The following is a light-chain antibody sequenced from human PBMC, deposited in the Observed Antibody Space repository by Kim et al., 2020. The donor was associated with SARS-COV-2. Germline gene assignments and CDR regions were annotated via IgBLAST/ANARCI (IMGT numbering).Light chain of an antibody. CDR2: DAT. CDR1: QSVSSY. V-gene: IGKV3-11*01. CDR3: QQRGKWHLT. Sequence: EIVLTQSPATLSLSPGERATLSCRASQSVSSYLAWYQQKPGQAPRLLIYDATNRATGIPARFSGSGSGTDFTLTISSLEPEDFAVYYWQQRGKWHLTFGGGTKVDIK. J-gene: IGKJ4*01.